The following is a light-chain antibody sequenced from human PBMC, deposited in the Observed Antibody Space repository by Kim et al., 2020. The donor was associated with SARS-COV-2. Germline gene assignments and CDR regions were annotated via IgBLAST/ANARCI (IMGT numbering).Light chain of an antibody. CDR2: GTS. CDR3: QQYNNWPPWT. J-gene: IGKJ1*01. CDR1: QSVSSN. V-gene: IGKV3-15*01. Sequence: VSPGERVTLSCRASQSVSSNLAWYQHKPGQAPRLLIYGTSTRATGIPARFSGSGSGTDFTLTISSLQSEDFAVYYCQQYNNWPPWTFGQGTKLEI.